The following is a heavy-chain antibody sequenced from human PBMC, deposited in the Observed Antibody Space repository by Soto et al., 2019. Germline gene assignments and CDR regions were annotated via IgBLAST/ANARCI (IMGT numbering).Heavy chain of an antibody. CDR1: GVTVKFFA. D-gene: IGHD1-1*01. CDR3: AQEGWTYQLGY. Sequence: PGGSLRISCEASGVTVKFFAVAWVRQAPGKGLEWVSRISDTGYFTYYADSVKGRFTISRDNSKRMLYLEMNSLRVDDTALYYCAQEGWTYQLGYWGRGTQVTVSS. CDR2: ISDTGYFT. V-gene: IGHV3-23*01. J-gene: IGHJ4*02.